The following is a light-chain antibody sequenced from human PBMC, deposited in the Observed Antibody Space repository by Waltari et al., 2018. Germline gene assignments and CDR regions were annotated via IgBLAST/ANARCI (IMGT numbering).Light chain of an antibody. Sequence: IVLTQSPGTLSLSPGERATLSCRASQSVGRSLVWYQQKPGQAPRLLIYAASTRATGIPDRFTGSGSGTDFSLTISRLEPEDFAVYYCQNNECIPATFGQGTKVEIK. CDR1: QSVGRS. V-gene: IGKV3-20*01. J-gene: IGKJ1*01. CDR3: QNNECIPAT. CDR2: AAS.